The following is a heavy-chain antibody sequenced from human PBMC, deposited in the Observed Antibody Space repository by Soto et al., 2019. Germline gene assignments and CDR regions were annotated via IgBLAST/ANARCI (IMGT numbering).Heavy chain of an antibody. J-gene: IGHJ4*02. CDR1: GGTFSSYA. CDR3: ASSDYYDSSGYPSFDY. D-gene: IGHD3-22*01. V-gene: IGHV1-69*13. Sequence: GASVKVSCKASGGTFSSYAISWVRQAPGQGLEWMGGIIPIFGTANYAQKFQGRVTITADESTSTAYKELSSLRSEDTAVYYCASSDYYDSSGYPSFDYWGQGTLVTVSS. CDR2: IIPIFGTA.